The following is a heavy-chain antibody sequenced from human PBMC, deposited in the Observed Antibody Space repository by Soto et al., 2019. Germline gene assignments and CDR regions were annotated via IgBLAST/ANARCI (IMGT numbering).Heavy chain of an antibody. V-gene: IGHV3-7*01. D-gene: IGHD2-15*01. CDR3: ARLEGRGGGACPEF. CDR1: GFSFSGYW. CDR2: IKEDGSET. J-gene: IGHJ4*02. Sequence: GGSLRLSCAASGFSFSGYWMSWVRLAPGKGLEWVANIKEDGSETYYVDSVKGRCTISRDNAKNSLYLQMDSLRAEDTAVYYRARLEGRGGGACPEFWGQGTLVTVS.